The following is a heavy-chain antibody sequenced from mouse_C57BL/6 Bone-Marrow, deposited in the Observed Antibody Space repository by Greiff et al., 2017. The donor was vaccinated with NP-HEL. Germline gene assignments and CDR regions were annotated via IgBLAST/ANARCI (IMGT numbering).Heavy chain of an antibody. CDR2: IDPENGDT. V-gene: IGHV14-4*01. CDR1: GFKINDDY. CDR3: TLALPWYY. J-gene: IGHJ2*01. Sequence: EVKLVESGAELVRPGASVKLSCKASGFKINDDYMHWVKQRPEKGLEWIGWIDPENGDTEYDSKFKGKATLTADTSSNTAYLQLSSLTSEDTAFYYCTLALPWYYWGQGTTLTVSS.